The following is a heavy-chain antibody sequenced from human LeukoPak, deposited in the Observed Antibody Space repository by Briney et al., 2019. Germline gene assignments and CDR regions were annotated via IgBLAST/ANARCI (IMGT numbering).Heavy chain of an antibody. CDR1: GFDFSSNW. CDR2: IKGDGIST. V-gene: IGHV3-74*01. Sequence: QPGGSLRLSCAASGFDFSSNWMHWVRHAPGQGLVWVSRIKGDGISTNYADSVKGRFTISRDIAKNTLYLQMNSLRAEDTGVYYCAKDHYWSIDYWGRRTLVTVSS. D-gene: IGHD3-3*01. CDR3: AKDHYWSIDY. J-gene: IGHJ4*02.